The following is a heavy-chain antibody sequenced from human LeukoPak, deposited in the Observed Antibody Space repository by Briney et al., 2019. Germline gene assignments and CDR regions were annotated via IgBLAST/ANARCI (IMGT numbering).Heavy chain of an antibody. D-gene: IGHD3-3*01. CDR1: GFTFSSYS. CDR2: ISSSSSYI. J-gene: IGHJ6*02. V-gene: IGHV3-21*01. CDR3: ARDRLDLGVVGYGMDV. Sequence: GGSLRLSCAASGFTFSSYSMNWVRQAPGKGLEWVSSISSSSSYIYYADSVKGRFTISRDNAKNSLYLQMSSLRAEDTAVYYCARDRLDLGVVGYGMDVWGQGTTVTVSS.